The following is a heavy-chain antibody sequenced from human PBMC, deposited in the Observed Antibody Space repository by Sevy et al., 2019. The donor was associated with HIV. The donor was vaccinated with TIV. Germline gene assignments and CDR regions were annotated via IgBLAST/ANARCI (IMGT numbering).Heavy chain of an antibody. D-gene: IGHD6-19*01. CDR1: GFTFADYA. J-gene: IGHJ1*01. CDR3: VEDGGSGSGPSAEYFHH. Sequence: GGSLRLSCAVYGFTFADYAMHWVRQVPGKGLEWVAGISWYGAFIGYADSVKGRYTISRDNAKNTQYFQINSLLPKDTALDDGVEDGGSGSGPSAEYFHHWGQGTLVTVSS. V-gene: IGHV3-9*01. CDR2: ISWYGAFI.